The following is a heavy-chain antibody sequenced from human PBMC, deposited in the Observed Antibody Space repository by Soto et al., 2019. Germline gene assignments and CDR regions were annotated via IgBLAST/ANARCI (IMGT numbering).Heavy chain of an antibody. V-gene: IGHV1-18*01. Sequence: QVQLLQSGAEVKKPGASVRFSCKPSGYTFTGYGITGVRQAPGQGLEWMGWFRAYNGNTNYAKKLQGRVTMTTDTSASTAYMELRSLRADDAAVYYRARARPTMDVWGQGTRVTVSS. CDR2: FRAYNGNT. CDR3: ARARPTMDV. CDR1: GYTFTGYG. J-gene: IGHJ6*02.